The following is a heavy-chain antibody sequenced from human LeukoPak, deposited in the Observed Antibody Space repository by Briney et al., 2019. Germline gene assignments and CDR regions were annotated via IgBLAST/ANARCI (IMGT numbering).Heavy chain of an antibody. D-gene: IGHD4-23*01. Sequence: GASVKVSCKASGYTFTGYYMHWVRQAPGQGLEWMGWINPSSGGTNYAQKFQGRVTMTRDTSISTAYMELSRLRSDDTAVYYCARGPRRDYGGDFDYWGQGTLVTVSS. CDR1: GYTFTGYY. V-gene: IGHV1-2*02. CDR2: INPSSGGT. J-gene: IGHJ4*02. CDR3: ARGPRRDYGGDFDY.